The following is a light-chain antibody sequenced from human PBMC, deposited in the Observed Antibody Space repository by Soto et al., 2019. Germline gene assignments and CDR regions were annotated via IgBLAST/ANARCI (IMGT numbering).Light chain of an antibody. J-gene: IGLJ2*01. CDR3: CSYAGSSTSHVV. CDR2: EGS. Sequence: QSALTQPASGSGSPGQSITISCTGTSSDVGSYNLVSWYQQHPGKAPKLMIYEGSKRPSGVSNRFSGSKSGNTASLTISGLQAEDEADYYCCSYAGSSTSHVVFVGGTKLTVL. CDR1: SSDVGSYNL. V-gene: IGLV2-23*01.